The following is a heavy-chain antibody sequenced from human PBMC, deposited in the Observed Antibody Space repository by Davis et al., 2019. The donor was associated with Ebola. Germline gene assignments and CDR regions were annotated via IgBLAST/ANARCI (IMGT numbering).Heavy chain of an antibody. CDR1: GFTFDDYA. CDR3: AKDLSALRYSSGLDY. CDR2: ISWNSGSI. D-gene: IGHD6-19*01. V-gene: IGHV3-9*01. J-gene: IGHJ4*02. Sequence: SLKISCAASGFTFDDYAMHWVRQAPGKGLEWVSGISWNSGSIGYADSVKGRFTISRDNSKNTLYLQMNSLRAEDTAVYYCAKDLSALRYSSGLDYWGQGTLVTVSS.